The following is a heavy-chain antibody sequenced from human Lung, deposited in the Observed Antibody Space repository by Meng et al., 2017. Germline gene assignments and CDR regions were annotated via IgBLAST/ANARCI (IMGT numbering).Heavy chain of an antibody. J-gene: IGHJ4*02. Sequence: QGRLQQGGAGLFQPSGTLSLTCVVSGGSFSDYYWSWIRQPPGKGLEWIGEINHSGSTNYNPSLESRATISVDTSQNNLSLKLSSVTAADSAVYYCARGPTTMAHDFDYWGQGTLVTVSS. CDR1: GGSFSDYY. CDR3: ARGPTTMAHDFDY. V-gene: IGHV4-34*01. CDR2: INHSGST. D-gene: IGHD4-11*01.